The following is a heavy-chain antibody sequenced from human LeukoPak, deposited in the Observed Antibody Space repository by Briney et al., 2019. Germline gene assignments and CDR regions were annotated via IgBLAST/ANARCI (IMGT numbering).Heavy chain of an antibody. Sequence: PGGSLTLSCAASGFTFSDYYMSWIRQATGKGLEGVSYISSSDSTIYYAYSVKGRFTISRDNAKNSLYLQMNSLRAKDTAVYYSARDTVEMATIDYWGQGTLVTVSS. V-gene: IGHV3-11*01. CDR3: ARDTVEMATIDY. J-gene: IGHJ4*02. CDR2: ISSSDSTI. D-gene: IGHD5-24*01. CDR1: GFTFSDYY.